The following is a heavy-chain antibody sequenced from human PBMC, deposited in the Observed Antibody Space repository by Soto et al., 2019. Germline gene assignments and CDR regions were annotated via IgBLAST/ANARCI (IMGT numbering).Heavy chain of an antibody. CDR2: INYSGRV. CDR1: GGSVSGHS. Sequence: SETLFRTCAVYGGSVSGHSWTWIRQSPGKVLEWIADINYSGRVNYSPSLKSRVTISVDTSKNQFSLKLSSVTAADTAVYYCARGQKMTTVTTFDYWGQGTLVTVS. CDR3: ARGQKMTTVTTFDY. V-gene: IGHV4-34*01. J-gene: IGHJ4*02. D-gene: IGHD4-17*01.